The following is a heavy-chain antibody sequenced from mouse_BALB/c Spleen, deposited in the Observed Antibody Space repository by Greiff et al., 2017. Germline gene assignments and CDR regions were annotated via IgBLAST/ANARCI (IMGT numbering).Heavy chain of an antibody. CDR2: IDPENGNT. Sequence: EVKLQESGAELVRPGALVKLSCKASGFNIKDYYMHWVKQRPEQGLEWIGWIDPENGNTIYDPKFQGKASITADTSSNTAYLQLSSLTSEDTAVYYCARRGGNYGGYYAMDYWGQGTSVTVSS. CDR1: GFNIKDYY. D-gene: IGHD2-1*01. J-gene: IGHJ4*01. V-gene: IGHV14-1*02. CDR3: ARRGGNYGGYYAMDY.